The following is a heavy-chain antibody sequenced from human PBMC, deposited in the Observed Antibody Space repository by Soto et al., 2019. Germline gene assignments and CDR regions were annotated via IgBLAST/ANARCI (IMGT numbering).Heavy chain of an antibody. D-gene: IGHD1-26*01. CDR1: GGSFSGYY. Sequence: SETLSLTCAVYGGSFSGYYWSWIRQPPGKGLEWIGEINHSGSTNYNPSLKSRVTISVDTSKNQFSLKLSSVTAADTAVYYCERGKPILGFDPWGQGTMVAIYS. V-gene: IGHV4-34*01. J-gene: IGHJ5*02. CDR2: INHSGST. CDR3: ERGKPILGFDP.